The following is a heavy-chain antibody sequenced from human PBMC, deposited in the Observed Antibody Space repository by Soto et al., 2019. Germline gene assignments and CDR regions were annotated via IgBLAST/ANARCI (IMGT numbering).Heavy chain of an antibody. J-gene: IGHJ3*02. CDR3: ARDYSGYSSGWAFDAFDI. CDR2: IYSGGST. V-gene: IGHV3-66*01. CDR1: GFTVSSNY. D-gene: IGHD6-19*01. Sequence: GGSLRLSCAASGFTVSSNYMSWVRQAPGKGLEWVSVIYSGGSTYYADSVKGRFTISRDNSKNTLYLQMNSLRAEDTAVYYCARDYSGYSSGWAFDAFDIWGQGTMVTVSS.